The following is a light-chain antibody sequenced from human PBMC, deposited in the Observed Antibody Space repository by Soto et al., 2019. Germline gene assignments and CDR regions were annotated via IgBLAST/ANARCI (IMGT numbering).Light chain of an antibody. V-gene: IGKV1-33*01. CDR3: QQSYSAPWT. CDR2: DAS. Sequence: IQMTQSLSSLSASVGDRVTLTCQASHDIRDHLHWYQQKPGKPPKLLIYDASNLQTGVPSRFSGSGSGTDFTFTISSLQPEDIATYFCQQSYSAPWTFGQGTKVDIK. CDR1: HDIRDH. J-gene: IGKJ1*01.